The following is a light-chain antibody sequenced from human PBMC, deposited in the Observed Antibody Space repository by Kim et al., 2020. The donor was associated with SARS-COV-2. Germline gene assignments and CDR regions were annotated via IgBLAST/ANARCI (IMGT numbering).Light chain of an antibody. V-gene: IGLV3-21*04. CDR3: QVWDSSSDHYV. Sequence: SYELTQPPSVSVAPGKTARITCGGNNIGSKSVHWYQQKPGQAPVLVIYYDSDRPSGIPERFSGSKSGNTATLTISRVEAGDEADYYCQVWDSSSDHYVFGTGNKVTVL. CDR2: YDS. J-gene: IGLJ1*01. CDR1: NIGSKS.